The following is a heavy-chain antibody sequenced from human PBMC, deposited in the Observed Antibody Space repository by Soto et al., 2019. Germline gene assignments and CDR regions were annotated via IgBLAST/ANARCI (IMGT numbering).Heavy chain of an antibody. V-gene: IGHV5-51*01. J-gene: IGHJ6*02. CDR2: IYPGESDT. CDR1: GYSFTSYW. Sequence: PGESLKISFKGSGYSFTSYWIGWVRQIHGKGLEWMGIIYPGESDTRYSRSFQGQVTISADKSISTAYLQWSSLKASDTAMYSCARPSPDYYYGMAVWGQGTTVTV. CDR3: ARPSPDYYYGMAV.